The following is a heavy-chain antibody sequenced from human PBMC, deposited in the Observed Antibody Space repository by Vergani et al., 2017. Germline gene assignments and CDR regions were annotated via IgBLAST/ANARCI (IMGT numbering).Heavy chain of an antibody. D-gene: IGHD3-10*01. CDR2: ISGSGGST. V-gene: IGHV3-23*01. J-gene: IGHJ6*02. CDR1: GFTFSSYA. Sequence: EVQLLESGGGLVQPGGSLRLSCAASGFTFSSYAMSWVRRAPGKGLEWVSAISGSGGSTYYADSVKGRFTISRDNSKNTLYLQMNSLRAEDTAAYYCASCGERRYYYGMDVWGQGTTVTVAS. CDR3: ASCGERRYYYGMDV.